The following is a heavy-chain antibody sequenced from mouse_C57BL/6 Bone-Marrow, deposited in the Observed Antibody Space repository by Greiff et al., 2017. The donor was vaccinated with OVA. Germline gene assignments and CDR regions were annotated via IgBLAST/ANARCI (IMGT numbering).Heavy chain of an antibody. V-gene: IGHV5-16*01. D-gene: IGHD2-2*01. CDR2: INYDGSST. CDR3: ARGWFLDY. Sequence: EVMLVESEGGLVQPGSSMKLSCTASGFTFSDYYMAWVRQVPEKGLEWVANINYDGSSTYYLDSLKSRFIISRDNAKNILYLQMSSLKSEDTATYYCARGWFLDYWGQGTTLTVSS. J-gene: IGHJ2*01. CDR1: GFTFSDYY.